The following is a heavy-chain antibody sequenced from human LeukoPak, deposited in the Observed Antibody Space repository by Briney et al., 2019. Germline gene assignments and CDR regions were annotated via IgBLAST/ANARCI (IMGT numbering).Heavy chain of an antibody. J-gene: IGHJ4*02. CDR2: INPSGGST. CDR1: GYTFTSYY. V-gene: IGHV1-46*01. CDR3: ARMGNLGYSLDY. Sequence: ASVKVSCKASGYTFTSYYMHWVRQAPGQGLEWMGIINPSGGSTSYAQKFQGRVTMTRDMSTSTVYMELSSLRSEDTAVYYCARMGNLGYSLDYWGQGTLVTVSS. D-gene: IGHD5-18*01.